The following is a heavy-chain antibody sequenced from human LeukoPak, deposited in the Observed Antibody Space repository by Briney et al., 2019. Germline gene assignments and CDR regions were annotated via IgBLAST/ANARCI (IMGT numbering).Heavy chain of an antibody. Sequence: NPSETLSLTCTVSGGSVSSGRYYWSWIRQPPGKGLEWIGYFYYSGSTNYNPSLKTRVTISVDTSKNQFSLKVSSVTAADTAVYYCARKRTGDQGYYFDYWGQGTLVTVSS. CDR3: ARKRTGDQGYYFDY. V-gene: IGHV4-61*01. J-gene: IGHJ4*02. D-gene: IGHD1-1*01. CDR2: FYYSGST. CDR1: GGSVSSGRYY.